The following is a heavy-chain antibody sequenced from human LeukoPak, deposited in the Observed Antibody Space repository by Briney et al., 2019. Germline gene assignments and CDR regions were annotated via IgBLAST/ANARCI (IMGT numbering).Heavy chain of an antibody. CDR3: VRGTGY. V-gene: IGHV3-64D*06. J-gene: IGHJ4*02. Sequence: GGSLRLSCSVSGFIFSTYVMHWVRQAPGKGLEYVSAISSNGDNTYYADSVKGRFTISRDNSKNTPYLQMSSLRADDTAVYYCVRGTGYWGQGTLVTVSS. CDR1: GFIFSTYV. CDR2: ISSNGDNT.